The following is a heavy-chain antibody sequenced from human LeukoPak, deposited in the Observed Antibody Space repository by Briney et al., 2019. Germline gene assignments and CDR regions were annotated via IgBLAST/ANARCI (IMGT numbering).Heavy chain of an antibody. D-gene: IGHD4-23*01. J-gene: IGHJ4*02. CDR3: ARDSYYGGTQDY. CDR1: GFLFSSYE. CDR2: ISTSGGTI. V-gene: IGHV3-48*03. Sequence: GSLRLSCAASGFLFSSYEMNWVRQAPGKGLEWVSYISTSGGTIYYADSVKGRFTISRDNAKSSLYLQMNSLRAEDTAVYYCARDSYYGGTQDYWGQGTLVTVSS.